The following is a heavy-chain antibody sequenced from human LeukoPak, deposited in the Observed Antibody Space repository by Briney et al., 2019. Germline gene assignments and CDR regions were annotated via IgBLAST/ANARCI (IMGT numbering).Heavy chain of an antibody. CDR2: MSPNSGDT. CDR1: GYTFTSYG. CDR3: ASNPPNTGDFYY. J-gene: IGHJ4*02. V-gene: IGHV1-8*02. Sequence: GASVTVSCKASGYTFTSYGISWVRQAPGQGLEWMGWMSPNSGDTGYAQKFQGRVSMTRDIFKSTAYMELSSLRSEDTAIYYCASNPPNTGDFYYWGLGTLVTVSS. D-gene: IGHD1-1*01.